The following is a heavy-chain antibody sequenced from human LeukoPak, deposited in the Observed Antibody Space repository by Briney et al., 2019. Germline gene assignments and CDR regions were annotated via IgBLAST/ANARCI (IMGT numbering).Heavy chain of an antibody. CDR2: ISGSAFST. CDR3: ARDLGYYDSSGYHGNFDY. CDR1: GFTFSSYA. Sequence: GGSLRLSCAASGFTFSSYAMSWVRQTPGKGLEWVSAISGSAFSTYYADSVKGRFTISRDNSKNTLYLQMNTLRPEDTAIYYCARDLGYYDSSGYHGNFDYWGQGTLVTVSS. V-gene: IGHV3-23*01. D-gene: IGHD3-22*01. J-gene: IGHJ4*02.